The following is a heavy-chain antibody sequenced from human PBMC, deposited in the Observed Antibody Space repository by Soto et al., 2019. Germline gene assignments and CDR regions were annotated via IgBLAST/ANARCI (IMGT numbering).Heavy chain of an antibody. J-gene: IGHJ5*02. CDR3: EGFLGYKYGRVDP. CDR1: GVSFSDYY. Sequence: PSETLSLTCAVYGVSFSDYYWSWVRQPPGKGLEWIGEINHSGSTNYNASLQSRATISVDTSKNQFSLKLRSVTAADTSMYYCEGFLGYKYGRVDPWGQGSQVTVSS. D-gene: IGHD5-18*01. CDR2: INHSGST. V-gene: IGHV4-34*01.